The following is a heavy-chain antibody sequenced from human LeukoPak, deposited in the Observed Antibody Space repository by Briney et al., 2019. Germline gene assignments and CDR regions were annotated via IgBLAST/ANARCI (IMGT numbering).Heavy chain of an antibody. V-gene: IGHV1-69*05. D-gene: IGHD3-22*01. CDR2: IVPIFGTT. Sequence: SVKVSCKASGGTFSSYAINWVRQAPGQGLEWMGRIVPIFGTTNYAQKFQGRVTITTDESTSTAYMELSSLRSEDTAVYYCARDFDRWLSYFDYWGQGTLVTVSS. CDR1: GGTFSSYA. J-gene: IGHJ4*02. CDR3: ARDFDRWLSYFDY.